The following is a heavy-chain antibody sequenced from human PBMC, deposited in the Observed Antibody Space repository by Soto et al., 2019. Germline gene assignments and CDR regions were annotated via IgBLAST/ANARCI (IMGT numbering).Heavy chain of an antibody. CDR3: ARGRDIAVAVPREGDY. Sequence: QVQLQESGPGLVKPSGTLSLTCAVSGGSISSSNWWSWVRQPPGKGLEWIGEIYHSGSTNYNPSLTSRVTISVDKSKNQFSLKLSSVTAADTAVYYCARGRDIAVAVPREGDYWGQGTLVTVSS. CDR1: GGSISSSNW. CDR2: IYHSGST. J-gene: IGHJ4*02. V-gene: IGHV4-4*02. D-gene: IGHD6-19*01.